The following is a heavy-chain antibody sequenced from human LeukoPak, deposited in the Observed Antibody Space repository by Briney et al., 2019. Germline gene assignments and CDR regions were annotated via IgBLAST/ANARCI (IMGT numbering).Heavy chain of an antibody. CDR1: GGSISSYY. V-gene: IGHV4-59*01. J-gene: IGHJ5*02. CDR3: VRSPQLDP. Sequence: PSETLSLTCSVSGGSISSYYWSGVRQPPGKGLEWIGYIQNSVTSYTDNPSLQSRVTISVDTSKNQFSLRVTSVTAADTAVYYCVRSPQLDPWGQGTLVTVSS. CDR2: IQNSVTSY.